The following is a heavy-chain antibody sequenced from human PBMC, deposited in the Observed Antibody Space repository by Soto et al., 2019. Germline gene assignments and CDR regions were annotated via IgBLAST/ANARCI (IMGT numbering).Heavy chain of an antibody. CDR1: GASVSSTYW. CDR2: INHRGSA. J-gene: IGHJ4*02. Sequence: PSETLSLTCAVSGASVSSTYWWSWVRQPPGKGLEWIGEINHRGSANYNPSLKSRVTISVDISKSQFSLRLTSVTAADTAVYYCARYNAASGTYYFDFWGQGALVTVS. D-gene: IGHD6-13*01. V-gene: IGHV4-4*02. CDR3: ARYNAASGTYYFDF.